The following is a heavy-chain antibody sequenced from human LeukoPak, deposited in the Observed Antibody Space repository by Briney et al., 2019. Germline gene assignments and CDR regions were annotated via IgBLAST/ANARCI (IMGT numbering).Heavy chain of an antibody. CDR2: IYPGDSDI. J-gene: IGHJ5*02. V-gene: IGHV5-51*01. Sequence: GESLKISCKASGYSFANYWIAWVRQMPGKGLECMGIIYPGDSDIRYSPSFQGQVTISVDNSISTAYLQWSSLKASDTAMYYCARHVSVVVPADGWFDPWGQGTLVTVSS. D-gene: IGHD2-2*01. CDR3: ARHVSVVVPADGWFDP. CDR1: GYSFANYW.